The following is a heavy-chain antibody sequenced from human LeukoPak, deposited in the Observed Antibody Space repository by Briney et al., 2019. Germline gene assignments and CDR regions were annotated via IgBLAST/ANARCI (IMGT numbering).Heavy chain of an antibody. CDR1: GYTFTGYY. CDR2: INPNSGGT. D-gene: IGHD2-2*01. J-gene: IGHJ5*02. Sequence: ASVKVSCKASGYTFTGYYMHWVRQAPGQGLEWMGSINPNSGGTNYAQKFQGRVTMTRDTSISTAYMELSRLRSDDTAVYYCARAMRGVVVPAARFDPWGQGTLVTVSS. CDR3: ARAMRGVVVPAARFDP. V-gene: IGHV1-2*02.